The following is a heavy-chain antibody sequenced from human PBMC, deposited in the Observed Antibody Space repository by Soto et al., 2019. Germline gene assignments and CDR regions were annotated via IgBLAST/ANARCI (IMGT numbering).Heavy chain of an antibody. J-gene: IGHJ5*02. Sequence: KPSETLSLTGTVSGGSISSYYWSWIRQPPGKGLEWIGYIYYSGSTNYNPSLKSRVTISVDTSKNQFSLKLSSVTAADTAVYYCARFYCSSTSCYTMGDLRFDPWGQGTLVTVSS. CDR3: ARFYCSSTSCYTMGDLRFDP. D-gene: IGHD2-2*02. CDR2: IYYSGST. V-gene: IGHV4-59*01. CDR1: GGSISSYY.